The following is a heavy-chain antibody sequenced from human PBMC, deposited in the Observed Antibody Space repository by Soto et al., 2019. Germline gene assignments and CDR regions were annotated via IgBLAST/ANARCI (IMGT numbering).Heavy chain of an antibody. Sequence: PGGALTLFCAASGFTFGTTDMSWVRPAPGEGLESVATVDGSGGITYYAASVKGRFTISRDNSRNTVYLQMNGLTGDDPALYYCVKNSGWFNTWGQGALVTASS. V-gene: IGHV3-23*01. CDR2: VDGSGGIT. J-gene: IGHJ5*02. CDR3: VKNSGWFNT. D-gene: IGHD3-10*01. CDR1: GFTFGTTD.